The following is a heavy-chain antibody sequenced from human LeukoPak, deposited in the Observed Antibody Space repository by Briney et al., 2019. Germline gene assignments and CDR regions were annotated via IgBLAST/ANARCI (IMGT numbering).Heavy chain of an antibody. CDR3: ASSVSGYSSGWYGY. J-gene: IGHJ4*02. CDR2: INPNSGGT. Sequence: GASVKVSCKASGYTFAGYYMHWVRQAPGQGLEWMGWINPNSGGTNYAQKFQGRVTMTRDTSISTAYMELSRLRSDDTAVYYCASSVSGYSSGWYGYWGQGTLVTVSS. CDR1: GYTFAGYY. D-gene: IGHD6-19*01. V-gene: IGHV1-2*02.